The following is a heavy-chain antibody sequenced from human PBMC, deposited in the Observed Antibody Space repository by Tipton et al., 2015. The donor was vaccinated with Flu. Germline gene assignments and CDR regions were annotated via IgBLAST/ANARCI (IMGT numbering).Heavy chain of an antibody. Sequence: LRLSCAVSGYSISSGYYWGWIRQPPGKGLEWIGSIYHSGSTYYNPSLKSRVTISVDTSKNQFSLKLSSVTAADTAVYYCARERGRGYSYGLDYWGQGTLVTVSS. J-gene: IGHJ4*02. CDR2: IYHSGST. CDR3: ARERGRGYSYGLDY. V-gene: IGHV4-38-2*02. D-gene: IGHD5-18*01. CDR1: GYSISSGYY.